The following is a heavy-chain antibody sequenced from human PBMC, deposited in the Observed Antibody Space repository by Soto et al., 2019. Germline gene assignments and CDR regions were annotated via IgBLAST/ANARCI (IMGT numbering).Heavy chain of an antibody. CDR2: SSSSSSYI. CDR1: GFTFSSYS. J-gene: IGHJ6*03. Sequence: PGGSLRLSCAASGFTFSSYSMNWVRQAPGKGLEWVSSSSSSSSYIYYADSVKGRFTISRDNAKNSLYLQMNSLRAEDTAVYYCARGYCSGGSCYSGDYYYYYMDVWGKGTTVTVSS. CDR3: ARGYCSGGSCYSGDYYYYYMDV. D-gene: IGHD2-15*01. V-gene: IGHV3-21*01.